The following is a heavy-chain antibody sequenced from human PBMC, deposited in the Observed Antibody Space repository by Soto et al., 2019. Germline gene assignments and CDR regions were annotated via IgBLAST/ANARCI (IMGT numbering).Heavy chain of an antibody. D-gene: IGHD6-13*01. CDR2: IRQDGSEK. CDR3: DRAQSAMHIVAAYFDY. Sequence: GGSLRLSCAASGFTFTSYWMGWVRQAPGKGLEWVANIRQDGSEKYYVDSVKGRFTISRDNAKNSLYLQMNSLRAEDTAVYHCDRAQSAMHIVAAYFDYWGQGTLVTVSS. J-gene: IGHJ4*02. CDR1: GFTFTSYW. V-gene: IGHV3-7*01.